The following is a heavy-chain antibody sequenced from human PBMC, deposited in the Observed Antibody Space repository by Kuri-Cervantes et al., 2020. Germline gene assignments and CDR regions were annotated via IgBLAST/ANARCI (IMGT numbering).Heavy chain of an antibody. J-gene: IGHJ3*02. CDR1: GGSIRSSSYY. D-gene: IGHD3-10*01. Sequence: SETLSLTCTVSGGSIRSSSYYWGWIRQPPGKGLEWIGSIYYSGNTYYNPSLRSRVTISVDTSKNQFSLKLSSVTAADTAVYYCASYPAYGSGIFAFDIWGQGTMVTVSS. CDR2: IYYSGNT. CDR3: ASYPAYGSGIFAFDI. V-gene: IGHV4-39*01.